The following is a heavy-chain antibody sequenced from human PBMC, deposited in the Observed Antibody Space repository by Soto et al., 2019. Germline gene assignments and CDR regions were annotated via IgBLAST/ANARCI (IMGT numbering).Heavy chain of an antibody. CDR3: ARVGRKWLAYNWFDP. Sequence: PGGSLRLSCAASGFTFSSYGMHWVRQAPGKGLEWVAVIWYDGSNKYYADSVKGRFTISRDNSKNTLYLQMNSLRAEDTAVYYCARVGRKWLAYNWFDPWGQGTLVTVSS. CDR2: IWYDGSNK. CDR1: GFTFSSYG. D-gene: IGHD6-19*01. J-gene: IGHJ5*02. V-gene: IGHV3-33*01.